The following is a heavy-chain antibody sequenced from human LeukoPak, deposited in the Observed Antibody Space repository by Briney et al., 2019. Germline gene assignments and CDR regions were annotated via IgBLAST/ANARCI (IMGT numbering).Heavy chain of an antibody. D-gene: IGHD3-10*01. CDR2: IRYDGSNT. CDR3: ARALYYYGSGSYFDY. J-gene: IGHJ4*02. V-gene: IGHV3-30*02. CDR1: GFTFSSYG. Sequence: GGSLRLSCAASGFTFSSYGMHWVRQAPGKGLEWVSFIRYDGSNTYYADSVKGRFTISRDNSKNTLYLQMNSLRAEDTAVYYCARALYYYGSGSYFDYWGQGTLVTVSS.